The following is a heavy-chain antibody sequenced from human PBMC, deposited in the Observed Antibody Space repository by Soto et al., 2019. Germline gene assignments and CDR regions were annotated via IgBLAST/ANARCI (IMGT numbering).Heavy chain of an antibody. CDR3: VRDRGYCSSTSCHTRGYFDY. CDR1: GFTFSSYW. V-gene: IGHV3-7*03. Sequence: GGSLRLSCAASGFTFSSYWMSWVRQAPGKGLEWVANIKQDGSEKYYVDSVKGRFTISRDNAKNSLYLQMNSLRAEDTAVYYCVRDRGYCSSTSCHTRGYFDYWGQGTLVTVSS. D-gene: IGHD2-2*02. CDR2: IKQDGSEK. J-gene: IGHJ4*02.